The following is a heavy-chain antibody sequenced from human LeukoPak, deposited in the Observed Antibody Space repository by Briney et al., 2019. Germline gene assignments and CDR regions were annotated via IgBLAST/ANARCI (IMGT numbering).Heavy chain of an antibody. J-gene: IGHJ5*02. CDR3: ARAGGMASRKYDWFDP. CDR2: IYHSGST. CDR1: GYSISSGYY. D-gene: IGHD5-24*01. Sequence: SETLSLTCTVSGYSISSGYYWGWIRQPPGKGLEWIGSIYHSGSTYYNPSLKSRVTISVDTSKTQFSLKLSSVTAADTAVYYCARAGGMASRKYDWFDPWGQGTLVTVSS. V-gene: IGHV4-38-2*02.